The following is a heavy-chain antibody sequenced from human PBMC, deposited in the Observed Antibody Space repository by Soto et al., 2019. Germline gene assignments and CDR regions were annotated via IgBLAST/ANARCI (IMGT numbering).Heavy chain of an antibody. CDR3: ARESSIAARRRRNWFDP. V-gene: IGHV1-2*02. CDR1: GYTFTGYY. Sequence: ASVKVSCEASGYTFTGYYIHWVRQAPGQGLEWMGWINPNSGGTNYAQKFQGRVTMTRDTSISTAYMELSRLRSDDTAVYYCARESSIAARRRRNWFDPWGQGTLVTVSS. J-gene: IGHJ5*02. D-gene: IGHD6-6*01. CDR2: INPNSGGT.